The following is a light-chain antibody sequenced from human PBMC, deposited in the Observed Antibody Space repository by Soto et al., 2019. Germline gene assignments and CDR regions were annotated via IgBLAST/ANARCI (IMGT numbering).Light chain of an antibody. Sequence: QSALTQPPSASGSPGQPVTISCTGSRSDIGGYNYVSWFQQHPGKAPKLMIYEVSKRPSGVPDRFSGSKSGNTASLTVSGLQAEDEADYYCSSYAGGTPYVFGTGTKLTVL. CDR2: EVS. V-gene: IGLV2-8*01. CDR1: RSDIGGYNY. CDR3: SSYAGGTPYV. J-gene: IGLJ1*01.